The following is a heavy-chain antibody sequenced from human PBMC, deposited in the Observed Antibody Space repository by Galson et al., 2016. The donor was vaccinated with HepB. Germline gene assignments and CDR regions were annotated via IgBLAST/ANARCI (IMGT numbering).Heavy chain of an antibody. V-gene: IGHV3-7*03. J-gene: IGHJ4*02. D-gene: IGHD1-20*01. Sequence: SLRLSCAASGFTFSSYWMTWVRQAPGKGLEWVANINQDGSEKSYVDSVRGRFTISRDNAKRSLFLQVNSLRAEDTALYYCAKTITGTSWRRLNYFDPWGQGTLVTVSS. CDR2: INQDGSEK. CDR3: AKTITGTSWRRLNYFDP. CDR1: GFTFSSYW.